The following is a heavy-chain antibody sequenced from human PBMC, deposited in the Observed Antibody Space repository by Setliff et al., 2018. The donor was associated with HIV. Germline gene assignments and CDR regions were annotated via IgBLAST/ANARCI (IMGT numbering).Heavy chain of an antibody. J-gene: IGHJ6*02. D-gene: IGHD3-16*01. Sequence: LSLTCTVSGASVNSDDYYWSWIRQTPGKGLEWIGYIYYSGDTYYNATLQSRATILLDTSKNQFFLTLTSVTAADTAVYFCARQGAQQELTPFYSYGMDVWGQGTTVTVSS. V-gene: IGHV4-30-4*01. CDR2: IYYSGDT. CDR3: ARQGAQQELTPFYSYGMDV. CDR1: GASVNSDDYY.